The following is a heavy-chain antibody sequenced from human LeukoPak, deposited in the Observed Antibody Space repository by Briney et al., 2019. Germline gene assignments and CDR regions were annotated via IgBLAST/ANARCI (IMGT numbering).Heavy chain of an antibody. D-gene: IGHD5-12*01. CDR2: IWYDGSNK. J-gene: IGHJ4*02. V-gene: IGHV3-33*01. CDR1: GFTFSSYG. Sequence: GGSLRLSCAASGFTFSSYGMPWVRQAPGKGLEWVAVIWYDGSNKYYADSVKGRFTISRDNSKNTLYLQMNSLRAEDTAVYYCARDLGGYSGYLDYWGQGTLVTVSS. CDR3: ARDLGGYSGYLDY.